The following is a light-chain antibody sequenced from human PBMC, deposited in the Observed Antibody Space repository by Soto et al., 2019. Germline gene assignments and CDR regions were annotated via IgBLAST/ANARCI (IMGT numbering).Light chain of an antibody. CDR1: SSNIGSNT. J-gene: IGLJ3*02. V-gene: IGLV1-44*01. CDR3: AAWDDSLNGHWV. CDR2: SNG. Sequence: QSVLTQPPSASGTPGQRVTISCSGSSSNIGSNTVNWYQQLPGTAPKLLIYSNGQRPSGVPYRFSGSKSGTSASLAISGLQSEDAADYYCAAWDDSLNGHWVFGGGTKLTVL.